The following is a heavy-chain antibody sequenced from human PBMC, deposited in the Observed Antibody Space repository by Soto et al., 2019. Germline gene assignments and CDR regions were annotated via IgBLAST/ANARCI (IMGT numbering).Heavy chain of an antibody. CDR2: INPSGGST. V-gene: IGHV1-46*01. CDR3: ARVRVEMATRYYFDY. Sequence: GXSVKVSCKASGYTFASYYMHWVRQAPVQGLEWMGIINPSGGSTSYAQKFQGRVTMTRDTSTSTVYMELSSLRSEDTAVYYCARVRVEMATRYYFDYWGQGTLVTVSS. J-gene: IGHJ4*02. CDR1: GYTFASYY. D-gene: IGHD5-12*01.